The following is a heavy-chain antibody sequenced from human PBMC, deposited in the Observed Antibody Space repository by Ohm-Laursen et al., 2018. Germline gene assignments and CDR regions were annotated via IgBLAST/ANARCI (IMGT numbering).Heavy chain of an antibody. D-gene: IGHD3-10*01. CDR1: GFTFSSYW. Sequence: SLRLSCTASGFTFSSYWMHWVRHAPGKGLVWVSRINSDGSSTSYADSVKGRFTISRDNAKNTLYLQMNSLRVEDTAVYYCVGERDGSMNYWGQGILVTVSS. CDR3: VGERDGSMNY. V-gene: IGHV3-74*01. J-gene: IGHJ4*02. CDR2: INSDGSST.